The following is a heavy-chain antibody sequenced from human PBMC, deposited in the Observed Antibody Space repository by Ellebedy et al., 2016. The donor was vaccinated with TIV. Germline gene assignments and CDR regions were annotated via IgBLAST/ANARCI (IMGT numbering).Heavy chain of an antibody. Sequence: AASVKVSCKASGYTFGNYFIHWLRQAPGQGLEWMGGIDPSGGSTSFAQKFQGRVTLTGDTSTSTVFMEVRSLRSEDTAVYFCARVSRYSFIDYYYAMDLWGQGTTVTVSS. CDR2: IDPSGGST. D-gene: IGHD2-15*01. V-gene: IGHV1-46*01. CDR3: ARVSRYSFIDYYYAMDL. CDR1: GYTFGNYF. J-gene: IGHJ6*02.